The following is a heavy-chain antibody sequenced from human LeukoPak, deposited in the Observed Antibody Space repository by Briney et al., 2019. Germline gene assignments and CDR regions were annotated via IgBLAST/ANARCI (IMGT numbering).Heavy chain of an antibody. CDR3: AGGSSSGLFDY. CDR1: GFTFSSYA. D-gene: IGHD6-6*01. Sequence: QSGGSLRLSCAASGFTFSSYAMHWVCQAPGKGLEWVAVISYDGSNKYYADSVKGRFTISRDNSKNTLYLQMNSLRAEDTAGYYCAGGSSSGLFDYWGQGTLVTVSS. V-gene: IGHV3-30*01. J-gene: IGHJ4*02. CDR2: ISYDGSNK.